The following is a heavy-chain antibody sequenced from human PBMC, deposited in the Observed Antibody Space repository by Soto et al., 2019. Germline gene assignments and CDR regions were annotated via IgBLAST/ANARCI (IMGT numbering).Heavy chain of an antibody. CDR2: ISWNGGNI. Sequence: EVQLLESGGGLVQPGRSLRLSCAASGFILDNSGMHWGRQAPGKGLEWVSGISWNGGNIGYADSVRGRFSISRDNAKDSLFLQMDSLRPDDTAFYYCVKAGVRDLIVEVPVYFDNWGQGTLVTVSS. J-gene: IGHJ4*02. CDR1: GFILDNSG. D-gene: IGHD2-21*01. CDR3: VKAGVRDLIVEVPVYFDN. V-gene: IGHV3-9*01.